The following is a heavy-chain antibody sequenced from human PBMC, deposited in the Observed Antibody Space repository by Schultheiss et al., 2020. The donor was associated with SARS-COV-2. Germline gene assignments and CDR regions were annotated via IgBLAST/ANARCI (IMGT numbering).Heavy chain of an antibody. D-gene: IGHD6-6*01. J-gene: IGHJ6*02. CDR3: ARERQLVQTWYYYYGMDV. CDR2: IIPIFGTA. CDR1: GGTFSSYA. V-gene: IGHV1-69*13. Sequence: SVKVSCKASGGTFSSYAISWVRQAPGQGLEWMGGIIPIFGTANYAQKFQGRVTITADESTSTAYMELSSLRSEDTAVYYCARERQLVQTWYYYYGMDVWGQGTTVTVSS.